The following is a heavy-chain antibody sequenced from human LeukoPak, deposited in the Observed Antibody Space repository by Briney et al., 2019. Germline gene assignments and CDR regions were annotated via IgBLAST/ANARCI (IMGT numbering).Heavy chain of an antibody. J-gene: IGHJ6*02. CDR2: IWYDGSNK. CDR1: GFTFSSYA. Sequence: PGRSLRLSCAASGFTFSSYAMHWARQAPGKGLEWVAVIWYDGSNKYYADSVKGRFTISRGNSKNTLYLQMNSLRAEDTAVYYCARAPYYYDSSGFYYYYGMDVWGQGTTVTVSS. CDR3: ARAPYYYDSSGFYYYYGMDV. V-gene: IGHV3-33*08. D-gene: IGHD3-22*01.